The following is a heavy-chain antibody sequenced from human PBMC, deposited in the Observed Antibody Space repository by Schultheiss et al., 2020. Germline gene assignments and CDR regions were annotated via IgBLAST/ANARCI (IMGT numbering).Heavy chain of an antibody. Sequence: ASVKVSCKASGGTFSSYGISWVRQAPGQGLEWMGWISAYNGNTNYAQKFQGRVTITRDTSASTAYMELSRLRSEDTAVYYCARERIAAAGTGWFDPWGQGTLVTVSS. J-gene: IGHJ5*02. V-gene: IGHV1-18*01. CDR1: GGTFSSYG. D-gene: IGHD6-13*01. CDR3: ARERIAAAGTGWFDP. CDR2: ISAYNGNT.